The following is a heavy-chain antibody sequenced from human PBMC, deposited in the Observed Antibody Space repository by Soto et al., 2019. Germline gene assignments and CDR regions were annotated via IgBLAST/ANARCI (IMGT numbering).Heavy chain of an antibody. CDR2: ISAYNGNT. D-gene: IGHD3-16*01. CDR1: GYTFTSYG. V-gene: IGHV1-18*01. J-gene: IGHJ4*02. CDR3: ALASFGRLGPKAALDF. Sequence: QVQLVQSGAEVKKPGASVKVSCKASGYTFTSYGISWVRQAPGQGLEWMGWISAYNGNTNYAQKLQCRGTMTTDTCASDVFVEPWSPGSVATPAYYSALASFGRLGPKAALDFWGQGTLFSVSS.